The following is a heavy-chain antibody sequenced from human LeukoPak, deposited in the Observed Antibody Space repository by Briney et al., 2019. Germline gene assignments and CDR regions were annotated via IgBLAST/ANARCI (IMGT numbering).Heavy chain of an antibody. CDR3: ARLGLKIVRGVSLKRSGTHWFDP. CDR1: GYTFTNYW. D-gene: IGHD3-10*01. Sequence: GESLKISCKGDGYTFTNYWIVWVRQMPGKGLEWMGVIYYDDSETQYNPSFQGQVTISVDKSISTVYLRWSALKASDSAIYYCARLGLKIVRGVSLKRSGTHWFDPWGQGTLVTVSS. J-gene: IGHJ5*02. CDR2: IYYDDSET. V-gene: IGHV5-51*01.